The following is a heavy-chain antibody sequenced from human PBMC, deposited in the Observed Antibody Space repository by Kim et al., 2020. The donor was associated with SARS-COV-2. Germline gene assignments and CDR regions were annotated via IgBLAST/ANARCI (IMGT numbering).Heavy chain of an antibody. J-gene: IGHJ4*02. CDR3: SRGTNVNWYGIN. CDR2: IYIGGVT. D-gene: IGHD1-20*01. V-gene: IGHV3-66*01. CDR1: GFTVSSSY. Sequence: GGSLRLSCAVSGFTVSSSYMTWVRQAPGKGLEWVSIIYIGGVTFYADSVQGRFTISRDNSKNTLFLQMNSLRAEDTAVYYCSRGTNVNWYGINWGQGTLVTVSS.